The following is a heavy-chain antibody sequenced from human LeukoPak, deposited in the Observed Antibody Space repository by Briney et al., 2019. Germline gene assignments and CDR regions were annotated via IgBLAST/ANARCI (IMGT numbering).Heavy chain of an antibody. V-gene: IGHV4-59*08. CDR3: ARGVSYYDSSGYYNEYFQH. D-gene: IGHD3-22*01. CDR2: IYYSGST. J-gene: IGHJ1*01. Sequence: SETLSLTCTVSGGSISSYYWSCIRQPPGKGLEWIGYIYYSGSTNYNPSLKSRVTISVDTSKNQFSLKPSSVTAADTAVYYCARGVSYYDSSGYYNEYFQHWGQGTLVTVSS. CDR1: GGSISSYY.